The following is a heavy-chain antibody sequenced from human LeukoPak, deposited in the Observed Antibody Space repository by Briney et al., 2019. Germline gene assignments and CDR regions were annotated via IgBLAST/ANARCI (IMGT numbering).Heavy chain of an antibody. CDR3: ARESETYCGGGNGKNFDY. D-gene: IGHD2-21*01. V-gene: IGHV4-38-2*02. CDR1: GSSISRGYS. Sequence: PPETLSLTSAVSGSSISRGYSWGWIRQPPGKGLEWIGSKVHSASTYYTPPHTTQATRWADTPKPQSSLNLTSVTAADTAVHYSARESETYCGGGNGKNFDYWGQGTLVAVSS. CDR2: KVHSAST. J-gene: IGHJ4*02.